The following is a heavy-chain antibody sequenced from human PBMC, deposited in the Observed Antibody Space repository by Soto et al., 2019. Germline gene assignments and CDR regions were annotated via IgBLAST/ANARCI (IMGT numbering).Heavy chain of an antibody. CDR1: GFTFSNAW. V-gene: IGHV3-15*07. CDR2: IKSKTDGGTT. CDR3: TTDGMGSRSYYNPAY. Sequence: EVQLVESGGGLVKPGGSLRLSCAASGFTFSNAWMNWVRQAPGKGLEWVGRIKSKTDGGTTDYAAPVKGRFTISRDDSKKTLYLQMNSLKTEDTGVYFFTTDGMGSRSYYNPAYWGQGTLVTVSS. D-gene: IGHD3-10*01. J-gene: IGHJ4*02.